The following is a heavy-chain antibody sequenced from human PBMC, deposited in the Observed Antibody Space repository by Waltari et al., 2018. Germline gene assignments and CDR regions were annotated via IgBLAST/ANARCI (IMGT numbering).Heavy chain of an antibody. Sequence: QLQLQESGPGLVKPSETLSLTCTVSGGSISSSSYYWGWIRQPPGKGLEWIGSIYYSGSTYYNPSLKSRVTISVDTSKNQFSLKLSSVTAADTAVYYCARQTLVATGYFDYWGQGTLVTVSS. CDR1: GGSISSSSYY. D-gene: IGHD5-12*01. CDR3: ARQTLVATGYFDY. J-gene: IGHJ4*02. V-gene: IGHV4-39*01. CDR2: IYYSGST.